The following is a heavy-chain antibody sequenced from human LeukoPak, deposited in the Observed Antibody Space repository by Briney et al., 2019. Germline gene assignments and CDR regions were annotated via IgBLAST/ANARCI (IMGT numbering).Heavy chain of an antibody. CDR1: GYTFTGYY. CDR3: ARAPSKGYCSSTSCYYYYGMDV. J-gene: IGHJ6*02. CDR2: MNPNSGNT. V-gene: IGHV1-8*02. Sequence: GASVKVSCKASGYTFTGYYMHWVRQATGQGLEWMGWMNPNSGNTGYAQKFQGRVTMTRNTSISTAYMELSSLRSEDTAVYYCARAPSKGYCSSTSCYYYYGMDVWGQGTTVTVSS. D-gene: IGHD2-2*01.